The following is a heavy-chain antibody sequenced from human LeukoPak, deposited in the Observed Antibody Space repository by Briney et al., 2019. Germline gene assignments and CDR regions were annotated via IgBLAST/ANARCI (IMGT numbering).Heavy chain of an antibody. CDR3: ARQGGSGSRYYYYYMDV. CDR2: MYHSGST. J-gene: IGHJ6*03. CDR1: GYSFSSGYY. D-gene: IGHD1-26*01. Sequence: SETLSLTCAVSGYSFSSGYYCGWFRQPPGKVLEWIGFMYHSGSTYYNPSLKSRVTISVDTSKNQFSLKLRYFTAADTAVYYCARQGGSGSRYYYYYMDVWGKGTTVTVSS. V-gene: IGHV4-38-2*01.